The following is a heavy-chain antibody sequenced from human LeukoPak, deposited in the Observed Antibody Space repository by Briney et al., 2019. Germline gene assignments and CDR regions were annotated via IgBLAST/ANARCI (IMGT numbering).Heavy chain of an antibody. CDR2: IYYSGST. D-gene: IGHD3-10*01. Sequence: SSETLSLTCTVSGGSINSGDYYWSWIRQHPGKGLEWIGHIYYSGSTYFNPSLKSRVTISVDVSKDQFSLKLSSVTAADTAVYYCATRRASKFYFDYWGQGTLVTVSS. CDR1: GGSINSGDYY. J-gene: IGHJ4*02. V-gene: IGHV4-31*03. CDR3: ATRRASKFYFDY.